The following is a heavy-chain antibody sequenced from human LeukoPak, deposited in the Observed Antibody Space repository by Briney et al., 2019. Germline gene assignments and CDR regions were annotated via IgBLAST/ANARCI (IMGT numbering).Heavy chain of an antibody. CDR1: GFTFSSYA. CDR2: ISYDGSNK. V-gene: IGHV3-30-3*01. J-gene: IGHJ4*02. CDR3: ARDEEGGSLDY. Sequence: GRSLRLSCAASGFTFSSYAMHWVRQAPGKGLEWVAVISYDGSNKYYADSVKGRFTISRDNSKNTLYLQMNSLRAEDTAVYYCARDEEGGSLDYWGQGTLVTVSS. D-gene: IGHD1-26*01.